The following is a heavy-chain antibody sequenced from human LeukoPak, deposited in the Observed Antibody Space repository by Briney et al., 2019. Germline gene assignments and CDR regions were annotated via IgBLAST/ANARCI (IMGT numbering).Heavy chain of an antibody. CDR3: AKDLSYGWDY. CDR1: GFTFNIFG. CDR2: LSGSGGKT. J-gene: IGHJ4*02. V-gene: IGHV3-23*01. D-gene: IGHD5-18*01. Sequence: PGGSRRLSCAASGFTFNIFGMHWVRQAPGKGLEWVSSLSGSGGKTYYADSVKGRFTISRDNSKNTLYLQMNSLRAEDTAVCYCAKDLSYGWDYWGQGTLVTVSS.